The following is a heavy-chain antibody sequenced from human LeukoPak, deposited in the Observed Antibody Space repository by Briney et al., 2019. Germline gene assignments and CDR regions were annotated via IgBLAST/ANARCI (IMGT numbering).Heavy chain of an antibody. CDR3: ARLRAPAGRKTNWFDP. D-gene: IGHD6-13*01. J-gene: IGHJ5*02. CDR2: MNPNSGNT. CDR1: GYTFTSYD. Sequence: ASVKVSCKASGYTFTSYDINWVRQATGQGLEWMGWMNPNSGNTGYAQKFQGRVTMTRNTSISTAYMELSSLRSEDTAVYYCARLRAPAGRKTNWFDPWGQGTLVTVSS. V-gene: IGHV1-8*01.